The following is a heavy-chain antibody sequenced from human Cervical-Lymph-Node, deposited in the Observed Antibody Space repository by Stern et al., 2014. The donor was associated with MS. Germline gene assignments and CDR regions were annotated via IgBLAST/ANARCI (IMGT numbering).Heavy chain of an antibody. CDR1: GFTVSRSY. Sequence: EVQLEESGGGLIQPGGSLRLSCAASGFTVSRSYMGWVRQAPGKGLEWVSVIYIGGNTYYADSAKGRFTISRDNSKNTLFLQMSSRGAEDTAVYYCAGAYSSAYYYYYVMDVWGQGTTVTVSS. D-gene: IGHD6-19*01. CDR2: IYIGGNT. CDR3: AGAYSSAYYYYYVMDV. J-gene: IGHJ6*02. V-gene: IGHV3-53*01.